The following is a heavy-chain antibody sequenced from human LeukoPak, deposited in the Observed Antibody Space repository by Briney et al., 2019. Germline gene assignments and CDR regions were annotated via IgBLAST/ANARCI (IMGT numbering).Heavy chain of an antibody. CDR1: GGSISSSSYY. J-gene: IGHJ4*02. D-gene: IGHD1-1*01. CDR3: ASPPYNWNDYFDY. V-gene: IGHV4-39*01. CDR2: IYYSGST. Sequence: PSETLSLTCTVSGGSISSSSYYWGWIRQPPGKGLEWIGSIYYSGSTYYNPSLKSRVTISVDTSKNQFSLKLSSVTAADTAVYYCASPPYNWNDYFDYWGQGTLVTVSS.